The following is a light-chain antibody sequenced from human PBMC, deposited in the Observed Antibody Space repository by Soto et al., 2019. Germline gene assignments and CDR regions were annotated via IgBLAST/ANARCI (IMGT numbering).Light chain of an antibody. V-gene: IGLV2-14*01. CDR3: SSYTSSNTLV. J-gene: IGLJ1*01. CDR1: SSDVGGYNY. Sequence: QSALAQPASVSGSPGQSTIISCTGTSSDVGGYNYVSWYQQHPGKAPKFLIYEVDNRASGVSDRFSGSKSGNTASLTISGLQAEDEADYYCSSYTSSNTLVFXTGTKVTVL. CDR2: EVD.